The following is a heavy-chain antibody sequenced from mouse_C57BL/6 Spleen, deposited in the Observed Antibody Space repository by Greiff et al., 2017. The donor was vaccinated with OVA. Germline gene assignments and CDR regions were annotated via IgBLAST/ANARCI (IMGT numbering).Heavy chain of an antibody. Sequence: QVQLQQPGAELVKPGASVKLSCKASGYTFTSYWMQWVKQRPGQGLEWIGEIDPSDSYTNYNQKFKGKATLTVDTSSSTAYMQLSSLTSEDSAVCYCASFTTVVENYWYFDVWGTGTTVTVSS. D-gene: IGHD1-1*01. CDR1: GYTFTSYW. CDR2: IDPSDSYT. J-gene: IGHJ1*03. CDR3: ASFTTVVENYWYFDV. V-gene: IGHV1-50*01.